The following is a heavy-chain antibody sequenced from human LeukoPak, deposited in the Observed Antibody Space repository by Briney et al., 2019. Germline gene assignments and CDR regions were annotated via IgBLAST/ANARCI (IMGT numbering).Heavy chain of an antibody. J-gene: IGHJ5*02. CDR3: ATRGGVRGVIRFDP. CDR1: GYTFTSYA. D-gene: IGHD3-10*01. Sequence: ASVKVSCKASGYTFTSYAMNWVRQAPGQGLEWMGWINTNTGNPTYAQGFTGRFVFSLDTSVSTAYLQISSLKAEDTAVYYCATRGGVRGVIRFDPWGQGTLVTVSS. CDR2: INTNTGNP. V-gene: IGHV7-4-1*02.